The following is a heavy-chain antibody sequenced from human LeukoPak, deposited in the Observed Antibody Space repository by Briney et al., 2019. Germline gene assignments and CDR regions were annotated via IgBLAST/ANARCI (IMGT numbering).Heavy chain of an antibody. Sequence: ASVKVSCKASGYTFTSYGISWVRQAPGQGLEWMRWMNPNSGNTGYAQKFQGRVTMTRNTSISTAYMELSSLRSEDTAVYYCARGRGSSSWRFYYYYGMDVWGQGTTVTVSS. V-gene: IGHV1-8*02. CDR1: GYTFTSYG. J-gene: IGHJ6*02. CDR2: MNPNSGNT. D-gene: IGHD6-13*01. CDR3: ARGRGSSSWRFYYYYGMDV.